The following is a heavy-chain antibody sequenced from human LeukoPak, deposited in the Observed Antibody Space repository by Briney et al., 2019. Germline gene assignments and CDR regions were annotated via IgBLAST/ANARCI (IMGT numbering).Heavy chain of an antibody. CDR3: ATLAVAGESCFDY. D-gene: IGHD6-19*01. V-gene: IGHV1-2*06. CDR2: INPNSGGT. J-gene: IGHJ4*02. Sequence: ASAKVSCKASGYTFTGYYMHWVRQAPGQGLEWMGRINPNSGGTNYAQKFQGRVTMTRDTSISTAYMELSRLRSDDTAVYYCATLAVAGESCFDYWGQGTLVTVSS. CDR1: GYTFTGYY.